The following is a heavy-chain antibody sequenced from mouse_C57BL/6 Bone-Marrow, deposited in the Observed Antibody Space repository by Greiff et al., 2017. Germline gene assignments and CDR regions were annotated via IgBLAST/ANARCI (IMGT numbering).Heavy chain of an antibody. CDR2: IYPSDSET. Sequence: QVQLQQPGAELVRPGSSVKLSCKASGYTFTSYWMDWVKQRPGQGLEWIGNIYPSDSETHYNQKFKDKATLTVDKSASTAYMQLSSLTSEDSAVYYCSRGVGWDFDYWGQGTTLTVSS. J-gene: IGHJ2*01. CDR3: SRGVGWDFDY. CDR1: GYTFTSYW. V-gene: IGHV1-61*01. D-gene: IGHD1-1*02.